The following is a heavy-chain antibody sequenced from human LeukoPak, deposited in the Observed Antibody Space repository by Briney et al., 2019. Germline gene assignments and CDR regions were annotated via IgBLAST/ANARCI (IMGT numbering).Heavy chain of an antibody. CDR1: GFTVSNHY. CDR3: ARARGRGYYFDY. Sequence: GGSLRLSCAASGFTVSNHYMSWVRQAPGKGLEWVSYISSSGSTIYYADSVKGRFTISRDNAKNSLYLQMNSLRAEDTAVYYCARARGRGYYFDYWGQGTLVTVSS. CDR2: ISSSGSTI. D-gene: IGHD3-10*01. J-gene: IGHJ4*02. V-gene: IGHV3-11*01.